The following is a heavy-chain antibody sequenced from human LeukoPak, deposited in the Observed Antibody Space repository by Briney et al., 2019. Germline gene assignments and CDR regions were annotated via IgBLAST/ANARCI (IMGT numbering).Heavy chain of an antibody. V-gene: IGHV3-30*03. CDR1: GFTFSSYG. D-gene: IGHD6-19*01. J-gene: IGHJ4*02. CDR3: ARDQQWYLDY. CDR2: ISYDGSNK. Sequence: AGRSLRLSCAASGFTFSSYGIHWVRQAPGKGLEWVAVISYDGSNKYYADSVKGRFTISRDNSKNTLYLQMNSLRAEDTAVYYCARDQQWYLDYWGQGTLVTVAS.